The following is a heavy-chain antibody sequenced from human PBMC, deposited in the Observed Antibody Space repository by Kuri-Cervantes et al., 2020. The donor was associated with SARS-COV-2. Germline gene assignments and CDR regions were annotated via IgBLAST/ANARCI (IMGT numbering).Heavy chain of an antibody. D-gene: IGHD6-19*01. V-gene: IGHV2-5*02. Sequence: TLSLTCTVSGGSISSSSYYWGWIRQPPGKGLEWIALIYWDDDKRYSPSLKSRLTITKDTSKSQVVLTMTNMDPVDTATYYCARIHRLKTVAVDYWGQETLVTVSS. CDR2: IYWDDDK. J-gene: IGHJ4*02. CDR1: GGSISSSSYY. CDR3: ARIHRLKTVAVDY.